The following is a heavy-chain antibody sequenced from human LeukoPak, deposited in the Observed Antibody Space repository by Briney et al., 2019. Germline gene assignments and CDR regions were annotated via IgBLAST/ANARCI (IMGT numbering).Heavy chain of an antibody. V-gene: IGHV4-61*01. D-gene: IGHD2-21*02. J-gene: IGHJ6*02. Sequence: PSETLSLTCTVSGGSVSSGSYYWSWIRQPPGKGLEWIGYIYYSGSTNYNPSLKSRVTISVDTSKNQFSLKLSSVTAADTAVYYCARMPLAYCGGDCYLGTYYYYGMDVWGQGTTVTVSS. CDR1: GGSVSSGSYY. CDR3: ARMPLAYCGGDCYLGTYYYYGMDV. CDR2: IYYSGST.